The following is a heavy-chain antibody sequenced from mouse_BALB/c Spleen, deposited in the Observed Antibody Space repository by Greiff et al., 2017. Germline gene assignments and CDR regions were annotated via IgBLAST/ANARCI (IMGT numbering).Heavy chain of an antibody. CDR3: ARRVGYYWYFDV. D-gene: IGHD2-2*01. J-gene: IGHJ1*01. Sequence: EVKLVESGGGLVQPGGSLKLSCAASGFTFSSYTMSWVRQTPEKRLEWVAYISNGGGSTYYPDTVKGRFTISRDNAKNTLYLQMSSLKSEDTAMYYCARRVGYYWYFDVWGAGTTVTVSS. CDR2: ISNGGGST. V-gene: IGHV5-12-2*01. CDR1: GFTFSSYT.